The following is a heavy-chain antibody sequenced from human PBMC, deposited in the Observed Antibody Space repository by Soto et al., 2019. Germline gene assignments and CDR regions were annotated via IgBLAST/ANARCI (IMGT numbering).Heavy chain of an antibody. CDR1: GYSFSFYG. CDR2: INPSDGNR. J-gene: IGHJ4*02. V-gene: IGHV1-18*01. CDR3: ARDRIRGYDSSGFYS. D-gene: IGHD3-22*01. Sequence: QIQLVQSGAEWRKPGASVKVSCKASGYSFSFYGINWVRQAPGQGLEWMGWINPSDGNRNVAQKFEDRVTITTATSTNTVFLELRSLKSDDTAIYYCARDRIRGYDSSGFYSWGQGTMVTVSS.